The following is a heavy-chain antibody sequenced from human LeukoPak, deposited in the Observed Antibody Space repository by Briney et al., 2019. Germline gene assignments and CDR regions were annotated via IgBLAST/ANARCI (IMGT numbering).Heavy chain of an antibody. CDR3: ARNVGGYYHPYFDY. V-gene: IGHV7-4-1*02. Sequence: ASVKVSCKASGYTFTSYGISWVRQAPGQGLEWMGWINTNTGNPTYAQGFTGRFVFSLDTSVSTAYLQISSLKAEDTAVYYCARNVGGYYHPYFDYWGQGTLVTVSS. J-gene: IGHJ4*02. CDR1: GYTFTSYG. D-gene: IGHD3-22*01. CDR2: INTNTGNP.